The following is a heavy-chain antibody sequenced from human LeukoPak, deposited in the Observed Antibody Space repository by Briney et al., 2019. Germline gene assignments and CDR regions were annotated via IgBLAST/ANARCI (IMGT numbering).Heavy chain of an antibody. D-gene: IGHD3-10*01. CDR2: IYYNGTT. Sequence: SETLSLTCTVSGVPISSLNYFWVWVRQPPGKGPEWIGSIYYNGTTYHKSSLKSRLTISVDTSKDQFSLKLRSVTAADTAVYYCLYASGTYWGQGTLVTVSS. CDR3: LYASGTY. J-gene: IGHJ4*02. V-gene: IGHV4-39*07. CDR1: GVPISSLNYF.